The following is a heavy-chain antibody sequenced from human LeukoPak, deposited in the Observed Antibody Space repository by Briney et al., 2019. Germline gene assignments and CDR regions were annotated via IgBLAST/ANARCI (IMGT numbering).Heavy chain of an antibody. CDR2: ISGSGDST. J-gene: IGHJ4*02. D-gene: IGHD6-19*01. CDR1: GFTFSNYA. CDR3: ARRSGTAVAGAFDY. V-gene: IGHV3-23*01. Sequence: GGSLRLSCAASGFTFSNYAMRWVRQAPGKGLEWVSGISGSGDSTYYADSVKGRFTISRDNSKNTLYLQMNSLRAEDTAVYYCARRSGTAVAGAFDYWGQGTLVTVSS.